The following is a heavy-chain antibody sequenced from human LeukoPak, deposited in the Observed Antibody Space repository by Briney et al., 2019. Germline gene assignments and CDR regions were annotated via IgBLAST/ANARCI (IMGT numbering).Heavy chain of an antibody. Sequence: SETLSLTCTVSGGSISSYYCSWIRPPAGKGLEWIGRIYTSGSTNYNPSLKSRVTMSVDTSKNQFSLKLCAVTAADTAVFYCARGIASRNDAFDIWGQGTMVTVSS. CDR3: ARGIASRNDAFDI. V-gene: IGHV4-4*07. CDR1: GGSISSYY. CDR2: IYTSGST. J-gene: IGHJ3*02. D-gene: IGHD6-6*01.